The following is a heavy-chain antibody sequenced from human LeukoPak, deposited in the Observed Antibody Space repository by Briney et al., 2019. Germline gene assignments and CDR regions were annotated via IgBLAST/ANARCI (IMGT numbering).Heavy chain of an antibody. CDR2: IYYSGST. J-gene: IGHJ4*02. CDR3: ARHGPVAGTFLFDY. CDR1: GGSIASGGFS. V-gene: IGHV4-30-2*03. Sequence: SETLSLTCAVSGGSIASGGFSWNWIRQPPGKGLEWIGSIYYSGSTYYNPPLKSRVTISVDTSKNQFSLKLSSVTAADTAVYYCARHGPVAGTFLFDYWGQGTLDTVSS. D-gene: IGHD6-19*01.